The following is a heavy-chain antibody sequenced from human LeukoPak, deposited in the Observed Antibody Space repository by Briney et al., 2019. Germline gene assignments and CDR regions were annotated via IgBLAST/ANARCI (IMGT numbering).Heavy chain of an antibody. CDR1: GYTFTNYG. CDR3: ARTALAGTSSSDY. V-gene: IGHV1-18*01. Sequence: ASVKVSCKASGYTFTNYGFSWVRQAPGQGLEWMGWISAYNGNTKYAQKLQGRVTMTRDTSTSTAYMELRSLRSDDTAVYYCARTALAGTSSSDYWGQGTLVTVSS. J-gene: IGHJ4*02. CDR2: ISAYNGNT. D-gene: IGHD6-19*01.